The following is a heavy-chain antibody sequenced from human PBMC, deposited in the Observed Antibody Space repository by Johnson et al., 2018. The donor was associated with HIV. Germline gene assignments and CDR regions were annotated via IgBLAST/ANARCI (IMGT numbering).Heavy chain of an antibody. CDR3: ARGIKPDAFDI. CDR2: IYSGGST. V-gene: IGHV3-66*01. CDR1: GFTVSSNC. J-gene: IGHJ3*02. Sequence: VQLVESGGGVVQPGRSPRLSCAASGFTVSSNCMTWVRQAPGKGLEWVSVIYSGGSTYYADSVKGRFTISSDNSKNTLYVQMNSLRAEDTAVYYCARGIKPDAFDIWGQGTMVTVSS.